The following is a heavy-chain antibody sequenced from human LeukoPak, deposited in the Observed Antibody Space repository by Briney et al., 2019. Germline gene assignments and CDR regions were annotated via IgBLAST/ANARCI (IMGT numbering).Heavy chain of an antibody. J-gene: IGHJ3*02. Sequence: SETLSLTCTVSGGSIISYYWNWIRQPPGKGLEWIGYIYYSGSTNYNPSLKSRVTISVDTSKNQFSLKLSSVTAADTAVYYCARSTYYYDSSGYYELAAFDIWGQGTMVTVSS. CDR1: GGSIISYY. V-gene: IGHV4-59*01. D-gene: IGHD3-22*01. CDR3: ARSTYYYDSSGYYELAAFDI. CDR2: IYYSGST.